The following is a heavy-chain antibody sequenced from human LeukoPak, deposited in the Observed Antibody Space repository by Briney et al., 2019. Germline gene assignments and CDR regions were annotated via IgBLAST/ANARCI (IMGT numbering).Heavy chain of an antibody. CDR3: ARIYYDFWSGYFEQGHWFDP. Sequence: SETLSLTCTVSGGSISSSSYYWGWIRQPPGKGLEWIGSIYYSGSTYYNPSLKSRVTISVDTSKNQFSLKLSSVTAADTAVYYCARIYYDFWSGYFEQGHWFDPWGQGTLVTVSS. J-gene: IGHJ5*02. D-gene: IGHD3-3*01. CDR2: IYYSGST. CDR1: GGSISSSSYY. V-gene: IGHV4-39*07.